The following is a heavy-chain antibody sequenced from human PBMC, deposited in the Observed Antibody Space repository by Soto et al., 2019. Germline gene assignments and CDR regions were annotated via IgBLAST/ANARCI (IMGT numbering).Heavy chain of an antibody. CDR3: ARYYSGYDFVDY. J-gene: IGHJ4*02. Sequence: SETLSLTCTVSCGSISSYYWSWIRQPPGKGLEWIGYIYYSGSTNYNPSLKSRVTISVDTSKNQFSLKLSSVTAADTAVYYCARYYSGYDFVDYWGQGTLVTVSS. CDR1: CGSISSYY. V-gene: IGHV4-59*01. D-gene: IGHD5-12*01. CDR2: IYYSGST.